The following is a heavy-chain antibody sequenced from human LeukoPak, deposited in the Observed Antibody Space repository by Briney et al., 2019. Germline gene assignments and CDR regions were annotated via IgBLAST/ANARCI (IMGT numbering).Heavy chain of an antibody. CDR2: IYSGGST. D-gene: IGHD3-3*01. Sequence: GGSLRLSCAASGFTVSSNYMSWVRQAPGEGLEWVSVIYSGGSTYYADSVKGRFTISRDNSKNTLYLQMNSLRAGDTAVYYCARAYYDFWSGYYFDYWGQGTLVTVSS. V-gene: IGHV3-66*01. CDR3: ARAYYDFWSGYYFDY. J-gene: IGHJ4*02. CDR1: GFTVSSNY.